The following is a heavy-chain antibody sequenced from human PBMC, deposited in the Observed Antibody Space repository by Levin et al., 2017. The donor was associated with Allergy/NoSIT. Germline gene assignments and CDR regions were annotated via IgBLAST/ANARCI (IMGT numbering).Heavy chain of an antibody. CDR1: GFTFTIYD. CDR2: LNPNTGGT. CDR3: ARENIAAPPYTGFDT. V-gene: IGHV1-2*06. D-gene: IGHD6-13*01. Sequence: ASVKVSCKASGFTFTIYDIHWVRQAPGQGLEWVGRLNPNTGGTDSAQKFMGRVTMTRDTSTTTAFMELTKLRPDDTASDFCARENIAAPPYTGFDTWGQGALVTVSS. J-gene: IGHJ5*02.